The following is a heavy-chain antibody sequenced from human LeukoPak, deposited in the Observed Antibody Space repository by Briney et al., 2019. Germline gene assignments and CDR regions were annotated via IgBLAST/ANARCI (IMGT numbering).Heavy chain of an antibody. J-gene: IGHJ6*03. V-gene: IGHV3-33*01. D-gene: IGHD4-11*01. CDR3: ARDKRDTVTGWGYYYYYMDV. CDR1: GFTFSSYG. Sequence: GRSLRLSCAASGFTFSSYGMHWVRQAPGKGLEWVAVIWYDGSNRYYADSVKGRFTISRDNSKNTLYLQMNSLRAEDTAVYYCARDKRDTVTGWGYYYYYMDVWGKGTTVTVSS. CDR2: IWYDGSNR.